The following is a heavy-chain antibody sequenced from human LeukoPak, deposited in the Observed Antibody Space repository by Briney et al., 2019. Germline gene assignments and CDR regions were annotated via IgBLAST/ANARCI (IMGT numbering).Heavy chain of an antibody. CDR2: ISSSSSYI. J-gene: IGHJ6*03. CDR1: GFTFSSYS. CDR3: ARVPDYGGSSPYYYYYMDV. Sequence: PGGSLRLSCAASGFTFSSYSMNWVRQAPGKGLEWVSSISSSSSYIYYADSVKGRFTISRDNAKNSLYLQMNSLRAEDTAVYYCARVPDYGGSSPYYYYYMDVWGIGTTVTVFS. V-gene: IGHV3-21*01. D-gene: IGHD4-23*01.